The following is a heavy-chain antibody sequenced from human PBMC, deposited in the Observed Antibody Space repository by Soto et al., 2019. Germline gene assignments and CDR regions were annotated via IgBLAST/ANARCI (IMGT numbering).Heavy chain of an antibody. CDR3: AGEGGCSGGSCYSDYYYGMDV. CDR1: GGTFSSYA. V-gene: IGHV1-69*13. D-gene: IGHD2-15*01. CDR2: IIPIFGTA. J-gene: IGHJ6*02. Sequence: SVKVSCKASGGTFSSYAISWVRQAPGQGLEWMGGIIPIFGTANYAQKFQGRVTITADESTSTAYMELSSLRSEDTAVYYCAGEGGCSGGSCYSDYYYGMDVWGQGTTVTVSS.